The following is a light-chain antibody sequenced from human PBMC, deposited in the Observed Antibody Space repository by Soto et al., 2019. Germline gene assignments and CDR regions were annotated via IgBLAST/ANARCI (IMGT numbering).Light chain of an antibody. CDR2: RAS. CDR3: QQYNNWPPIT. Sequence: EIVLAQFPGALSWSPGERATLSCRASQSVNNNYVAWYQQKPGQAPRLLIFRASTRATGIPDRFSGSGSGTEFTLTISRLQSEDFAVYYCQQYNNWPPITFGQGTRLEI. J-gene: IGKJ5*01. V-gene: IGKV3-15*01. CDR1: QSVNNN.